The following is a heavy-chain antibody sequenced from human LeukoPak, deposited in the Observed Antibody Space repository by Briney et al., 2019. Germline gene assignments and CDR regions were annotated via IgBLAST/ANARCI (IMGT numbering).Heavy chain of an antibody. CDR3: ARDRVGSGWPRPYYFEF. D-gene: IGHD6-19*01. J-gene: IGHJ4*02. CDR2: ISPNTGAT. CDR1: GYTFTGYY. V-gene: IGHV1-2*02. Sequence: ASVKVSCKPSGYTFTGYYLHWVRQAPGQGLEWMGWISPNTGATMYAQKFQGRVTLTRDTSIDTGYMELNSLRSDDTAVYYCARDRVGSGWPRPYYFEFWGQGTLVGVSS.